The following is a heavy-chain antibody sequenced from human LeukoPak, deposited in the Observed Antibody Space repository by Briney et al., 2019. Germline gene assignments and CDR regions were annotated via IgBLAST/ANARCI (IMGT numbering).Heavy chain of an antibody. J-gene: IGHJ5*02. V-gene: IGHV4-34*01. CDR2: INHSGST. CDR1: GGSFSGYY. Sequence: PSETLSLTCAVYGGSFSGYYWSWIRQPPGKGLEWIGEINHSGSTNYNPSLKSRVTISVDTSKNQFSLKLSSVTAADTAVYYCARGVDYGDYQGRNWFDPWGQGTLVTVSS. CDR3: ARGVDYGDYQGRNWFDP. D-gene: IGHD4-17*01.